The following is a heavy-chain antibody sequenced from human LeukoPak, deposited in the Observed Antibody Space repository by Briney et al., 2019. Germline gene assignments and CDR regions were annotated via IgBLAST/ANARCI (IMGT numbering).Heavy chain of an antibody. CDR1: GGSFRSSNYN. J-gene: IGHJ4*02. V-gene: IGHV4-39*07. Sequence: SETLSLPCTVSGGSFRSSNYNWGSIRQPPGRGLEWIGTFYYTGSTYYNPSLKSRLTISVDTPKKHFSLKLSCVAAAATAVYYWARGRDGYSIGCLRYWGQGTLVTVSS. CDR3: ARGRDGYSIGCLRY. CDR2: FYYTGST. D-gene: IGHD5-24*01.